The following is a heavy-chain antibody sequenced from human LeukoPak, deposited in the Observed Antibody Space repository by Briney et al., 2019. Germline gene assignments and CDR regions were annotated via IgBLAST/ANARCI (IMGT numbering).Heavy chain of an antibody. Sequence: PGGSLRLSCAASGFTFSNYGMHWVRQAPGKGLEWVAVIWYDGSNKYYADSVKGRFTISRDNSKNTLYLQMNSLRAEDTAVYYCARGNYDSSGYYDYWGQGTLVTVSS. CDR2: IWYDGSNK. CDR3: ARGNYDSSGYYDY. CDR1: GFTFSNYG. V-gene: IGHV3-33*01. J-gene: IGHJ4*02. D-gene: IGHD3-22*01.